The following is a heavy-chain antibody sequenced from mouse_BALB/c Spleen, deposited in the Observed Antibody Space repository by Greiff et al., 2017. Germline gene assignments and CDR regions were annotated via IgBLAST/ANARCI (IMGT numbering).Heavy chain of an antibody. CDR3: ARGWLLQDYAMDY. Sequence: VQLKESGPELVKPGASMKISCKASGYSFTGYTMNWVRQSHGKNLEWIGLINPYNGGTSYNQKFKGKATLTVDKSSSTAYMELLSLTSEDSAVYYCARGWLLQDYAMDYWGQGTSVTVSS. J-gene: IGHJ4*01. CDR1: GYSFTGYT. V-gene: IGHV1-18*01. D-gene: IGHD2-3*01. CDR2: INPYNGGT.